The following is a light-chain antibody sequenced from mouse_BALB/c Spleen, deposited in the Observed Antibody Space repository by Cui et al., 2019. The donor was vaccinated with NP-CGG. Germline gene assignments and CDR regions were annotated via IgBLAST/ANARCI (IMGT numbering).Light chain of an antibody. CDR3: ALWYSNHWV. J-gene: IGLJ1*01. V-gene: IGLV1*01. CDR2: GTN. CDR1: TGAVTTSNY. Sequence: QAVVTQESALTTSPGETVTLTCRPSTGAVTTSNYANWVQEKQDHLFTGLIGGTNNRVPGVPARFSGSLIGDKAALTITGAQTEDEAIYFCALWYSNHWVFGGGTKLTVL.